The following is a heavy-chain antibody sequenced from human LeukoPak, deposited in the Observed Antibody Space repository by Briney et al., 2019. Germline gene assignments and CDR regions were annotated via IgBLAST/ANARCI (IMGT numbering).Heavy chain of an antibody. J-gene: IGHJ6*03. D-gene: IGHD3-3*01. CDR2: IFYSGST. Sequence: SETLSLTCTVSSGSISTSNYYWGWVRQPPGKALEWIGNIFYSGSTYYSPSLKSRVTISVDTSKNQFSLKLSSVTAADTAVYYCAREVGWYYDFWSGYYPFNYYYYYMDVWGKGTTVTVSS. V-gene: IGHV4-39*07. CDR1: SGSISTSNYY. CDR3: AREVGWYYDFWSGYYPFNYYYYYMDV.